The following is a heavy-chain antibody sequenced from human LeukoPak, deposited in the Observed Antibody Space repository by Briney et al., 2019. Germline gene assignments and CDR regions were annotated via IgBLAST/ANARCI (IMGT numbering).Heavy chain of an antibody. Sequence: GGSLRLSCAASGFTFDDHAMHWVRQTPGKGLEWVSGITWNSGNILYADSVKGRFTISRDNAKNSLYLQMNSLRAEDTAVYYCAREKMGITMVRGVIRYYYYMDVWGKGTTVTISS. J-gene: IGHJ6*03. CDR3: AREKMGITMVRGVIRYYYYMDV. V-gene: IGHV3-9*01. CDR2: ITWNSGNI. D-gene: IGHD3-10*01. CDR1: GFTFDDHA.